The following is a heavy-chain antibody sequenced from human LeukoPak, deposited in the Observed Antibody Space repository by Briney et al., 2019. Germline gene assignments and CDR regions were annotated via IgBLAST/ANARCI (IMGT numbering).Heavy chain of an antibody. CDR2: IYTSGST. CDR1: GGSLSSYY. CDR3: ARGYDSSGYPWAFDI. D-gene: IGHD3-22*01. Sequence: PSETLSLTCTVSGGSLSSYYWSWIRQPAGKGLEWIGRIYTSGSTNYNPSLKSRVTISVDKSKNQFSLKLSSVTAADTAVYYCARGYDSSGYPWAFDIWGQGTMVTVSS. V-gene: IGHV4-4*07. J-gene: IGHJ3*02.